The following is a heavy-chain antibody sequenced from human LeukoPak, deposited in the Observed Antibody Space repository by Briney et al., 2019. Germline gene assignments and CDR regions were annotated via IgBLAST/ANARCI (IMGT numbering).Heavy chain of an antibody. CDR2: ISGSGGST. CDR3: AKEKMTTVTAYFDH. Sequence: GGSLRLSCAASGFTFSSYAMSWVRQAPGKGLEWVLAISGSGGSTNYGDSVKGRFTISRDNSKNTLYLQMNSLRAEDTAVYYCAKEKMTTVTAYFDHWGQGTLVTVSS. V-gene: IGHV3-23*01. D-gene: IGHD4-17*01. J-gene: IGHJ4*02. CDR1: GFTFSSYA.